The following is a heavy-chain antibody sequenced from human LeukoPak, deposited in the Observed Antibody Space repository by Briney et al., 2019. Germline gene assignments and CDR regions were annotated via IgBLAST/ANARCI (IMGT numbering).Heavy chain of an antibody. CDR1: GDTVSSNIAA. V-gene: IGHV6-1*01. Sequence: SQTLSLTCAISGDTVSSNIAAWNWITQSPSRCLEWLGRTYYRSKCLHEYALSVESRISINPDTSKNQFSLQLNSVTPEDTAVYYCARNLSPAFDYWGQGTLVTVSS. J-gene: IGHJ4*02. CDR2: TYYRSKCLH. D-gene: IGHD1-14*01. CDR3: ARNLSPAFDY.